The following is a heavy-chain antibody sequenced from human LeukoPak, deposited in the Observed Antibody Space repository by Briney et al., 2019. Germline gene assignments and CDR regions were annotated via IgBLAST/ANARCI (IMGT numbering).Heavy chain of an antibody. CDR2: IYHSGAT. V-gene: IGHV4-38-2*01. D-gene: IGHD2-2*01. J-gene: IGHJ5*02. CDR1: GYSIINPYY. CDR3: ARFGSTSGRGFDP. Sequence: RASETLSLTCAVSGYSIINPYYWGWIRQPPGKGLEWIGTIYHSGATYFNPSLKSRVTILLDTSKNQFSLKLTSVTAADTAVYYCARFGSTSGRGFDPWGQGNPGHRLL.